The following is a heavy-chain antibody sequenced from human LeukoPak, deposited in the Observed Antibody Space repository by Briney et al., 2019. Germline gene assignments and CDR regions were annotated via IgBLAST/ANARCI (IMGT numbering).Heavy chain of an antibody. CDR2: ISHSGST. J-gene: IGHJ4*02. CDR3: ARGGDYYDSSGYYHFDY. Sequence: SVTLSLTCAVYGGSFSGYYWSWIRQPPGKGLEWIGEISHSGSTNYNPSLKSRVTISVDTSKNQFSLKLSSVTAADTAVYYCARGGDYYDSSGYYHFDYWGQGTLVTVSS. CDR1: GGSFSGYY. V-gene: IGHV4-34*01. D-gene: IGHD3-22*01.